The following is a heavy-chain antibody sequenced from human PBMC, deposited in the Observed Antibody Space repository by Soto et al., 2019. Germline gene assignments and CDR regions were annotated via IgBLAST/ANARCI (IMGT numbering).Heavy chain of an antibody. CDR3: AREVTMQIYYFDS. V-gene: IGHV4-30-4*01. CDR1: GGSISTGAFF. Sequence: QVQLQESGPGLVKPSQTLSLTCTVSGGSISTGAFFWSWIRQPPGKGLEWIGYIDYSGSTYYNPSLKSRLSMSVNTSKNHFSLQLTSVTAADTAVYYCAREVTMQIYYFDSWGRGTLVTVSS. D-gene: IGHD2-2*01. J-gene: IGHJ4*02. CDR2: IDYSGST.